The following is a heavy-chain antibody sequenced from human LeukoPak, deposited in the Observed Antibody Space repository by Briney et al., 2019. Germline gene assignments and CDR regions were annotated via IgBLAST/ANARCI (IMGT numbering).Heavy chain of an antibody. V-gene: IGHV3-33*06. CDR1: GFTFRSSA. J-gene: IGHJ4*02. D-gene: IGHD1-26*01. Sequence: GGSLRLSCAASGFTFRSSAMHWVRQAPGKGLEWVAVIWYDGSNKYYADSVKGRFTISRDNSKNTLYLQMNSLRAEDTAVYYCAKDDGGSSYFDYWGQGTLVTVSS. CDR2: IWYDGSNK. CDR3: AKDDGGSSYFDY.